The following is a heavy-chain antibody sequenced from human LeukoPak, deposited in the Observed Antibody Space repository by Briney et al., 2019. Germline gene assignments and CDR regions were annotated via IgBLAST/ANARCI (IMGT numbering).Heavy chain of an antibody. D-gene: IGHD3-10*01. V-gene: IGHV3-30-3*01. Sequence: PGGSLRLSCAASGFTFSIYAMHWVRQAPGKGLEWVALISYDETYIYYADSVKGRFTISRDNSKNTLYLQMNSLRAEDTAVYYCARDLSFYGSGSYSYYYYGMDVWGQGTTVTVSS. CDR2: ISYDETYI. J-gene: IGHJ6*02. CDR3: ARDLSFYGSGSYSYYYYGMDV. CDR1: GFTFSIYA.